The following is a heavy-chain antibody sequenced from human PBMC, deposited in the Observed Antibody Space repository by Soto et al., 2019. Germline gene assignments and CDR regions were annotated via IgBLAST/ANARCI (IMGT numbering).Heavy chain of an antibody. CDR1: GFSVSTNY. J-gene: IGHJ6*03. CDR2: IYSGDST. V-gene: IGHV3-53*04. CDR3: ARDKGLGSCSGGSCYSVYMDV. Sequence: PGGSLRLSCAASGFSVSTNYMSWVRRAPGKGLEWVSVIYSGDSTYYADSVKGRFTISRHNSENTLSLQMNSLRAEDTAVYYCARDKGLGSCSGGSCYSVYMDVWGKGTTVTVSS. D-gene: IGHD2-15*01.